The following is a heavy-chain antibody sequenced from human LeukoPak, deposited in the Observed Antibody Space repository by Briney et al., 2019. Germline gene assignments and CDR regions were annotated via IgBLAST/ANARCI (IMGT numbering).Heavy chain of an antibody. J-gene: IGHJ4*02. CDR3: ARHRKDIGFDS. CDR2: IYPDDSDT. Sequence: PGESLKISCKGPGYSFSSYWIGWVRQMPGKGLEWMGIIYPDDSDTRYSPSFQGQVTISADKSISTAYLQWSSLKASDTAMYYCARHRKDIGFDSWGQGTLVTVSS. D-gene: IGHD2-15*01. CDR1: GYSFSSYW. V-gene: IGHV5-51*01.